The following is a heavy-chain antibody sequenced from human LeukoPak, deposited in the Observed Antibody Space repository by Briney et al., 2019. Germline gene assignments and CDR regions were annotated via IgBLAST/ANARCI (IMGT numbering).Heavy chain of an antibody. D-gene: IGHD6-13*01. CDR3: ARGAYNSSWSFDY. Sequence: ISYDGGNKYYADSVKGRFTISRDNSKNTLYLQMNSLRAEDTAVYYCARGAYNSSWSFDYWGQGTLVTVSS. CDR2: ISYDGGNK. J-gene: IGHJ4*02. V-gene: IGHV3-30-3*01.